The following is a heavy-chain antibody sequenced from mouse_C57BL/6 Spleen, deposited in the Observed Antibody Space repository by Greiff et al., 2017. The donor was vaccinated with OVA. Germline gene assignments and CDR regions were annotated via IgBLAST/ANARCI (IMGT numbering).Heavy chain of an antibody. J-gene: IGHJ2*01. Sequence: QVQLQQSGPELVKPGASVKISCKASGYAFSSSWMNWVKQRPGKGLEWIGRIYPGDGDTNYNGKFKGKATLTADKSSSTAYMQLSSLQSEDSAVYFCATSGYYGSRDYFDYWGQGTTLTVSS. CDR1: GYAFSSSW. CDR3: ATSGYYGSRDYFDY. V-gene: IGHV1-82*01. D-gene: IGHD1-1*01. CDR2: IYPGDGDT.